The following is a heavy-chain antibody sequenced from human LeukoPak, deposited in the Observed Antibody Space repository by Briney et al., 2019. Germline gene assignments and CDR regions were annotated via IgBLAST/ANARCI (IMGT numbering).Heavy chain of an antibody. CDR1: GYTLTELS. Sequence: ASVKVSCKVSGYTLTELSMHWVRQAPGKGLEWMGGFDPEDGETIYAQKFQGRVTMTEDTSTDTAYMELSGLRSEDTAVYYCATTRTQWFGELSLTPNGMDAWGQGTTVTVSS. CDR2: FDPEDGET. D-gene: IGHD3-10*01. V-gene: IGHV1-24*01. J-gene: IGHJ6*02. CDR3: ATTRTQWFGELSLTPNGMDA.